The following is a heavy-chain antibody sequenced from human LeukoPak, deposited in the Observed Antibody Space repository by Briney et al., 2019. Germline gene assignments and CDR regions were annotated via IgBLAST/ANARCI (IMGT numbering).Heavy chain of an antibody. CDR2: IYYSGST. J-gene: IGHJ5*02. V-gene: IGHV4-39*07. CDR1: DGSISSSSYY. D-gene: IGHD3-22*01. CDR3: ARVLRIYQFGYYYDSSGQGWFDP. Sequence: PSETLSLTCTVSDGSISSSSYYWGWIRQPPGKGLEWIGSIYYSGSTYYNPSLKSRVTISVDTSKNQFSLKLSSVTAADTAVYYCARVLRIYQFGYYYDSSGQGWFDPWGQGTLVTVSS.